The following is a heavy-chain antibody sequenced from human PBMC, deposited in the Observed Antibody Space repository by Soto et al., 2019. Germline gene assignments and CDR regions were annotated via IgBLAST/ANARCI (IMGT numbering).Heavy chain of an antibody. CDR1: GFTFSSYS. J-gene: IGHJ3*02. D-gene: IGHD3-9*01. CDR2: ISSSSSTI. V-gene: IGHV3-48*01. Sequence: EVQLVESGGGLVQPGGSLRLSCAASGFTFSSYSMNWVRQAPGKGLEWVSYISSSSSTIYYADSVKGRFTISRDNAKNSLYLQMNSLRAEDTAVYYCARDQGFDWWAKNAFDIWGQGTMVTVSS. CDR3: ARDQGFDWWAKNAFDI.